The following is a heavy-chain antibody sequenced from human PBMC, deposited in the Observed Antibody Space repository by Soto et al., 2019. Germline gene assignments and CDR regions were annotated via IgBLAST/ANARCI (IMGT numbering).Heavy chain of an antibody. CDR2: SSPAEGEP. Sequence: SVRVSCTVPKNTLTELSIDWLRQAPGKGLEWMRRSSPAEGEPLYPQKFQGRVSMTEAPSTDTAYMELTSLRFEETAVYFCAADHKIVGTIGAFDFWG. CDR3: AADHKIVGTIGAFDF. V-gene: IGHV1-24*01. D-gene: IGHD1-26*01. J-gene: IGHJ4*01. CDR1: KNTLTELS.